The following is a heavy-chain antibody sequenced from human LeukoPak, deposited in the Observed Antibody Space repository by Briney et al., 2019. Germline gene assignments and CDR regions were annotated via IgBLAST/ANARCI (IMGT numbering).Heavy chain of an antibody. V-gene: IGHV3-7*01. Sequence: GGSPRLSCAASGVTFSSYWMSWVRQAPGKGLEWVANIKQDGSEKYYVDSVKGRFTISRDNAKNSLYLQMNSLRAEDTAVYYCARHGYCSSTTCYYYYYYYMDVWGKGTTVTVSS. CDR3: ARHGYCSSTTCYYYYYYYMDV. J-gene: IGHJ6*03. CDR1: GVTFSSYW. D-gene: IGHD2-2*01. CDR2: IKQDGSEK.